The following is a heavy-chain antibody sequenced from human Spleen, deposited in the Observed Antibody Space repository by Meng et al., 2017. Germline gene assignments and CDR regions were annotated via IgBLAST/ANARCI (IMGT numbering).Heavy chain of an antibody. CDR2: IYSGGST. CDR3: ARDQTTMVRGPSPDAFDI. CDR1: GFTVSSNY. V-gene: IGHV3-66*02. D-gene: IGHD3-10*01. J-gene: IGHJ3*02. Sequence: GESLKISCAVSGFTVSSNYMSWVRQAPGKGLEWVSVIYSGGSTYYADSVKGRFTISRDNSKNTLYLQMNSLRAEDTAVYYCARDQTTMVRGPSPDAFDIWGQGTMVTVSS.